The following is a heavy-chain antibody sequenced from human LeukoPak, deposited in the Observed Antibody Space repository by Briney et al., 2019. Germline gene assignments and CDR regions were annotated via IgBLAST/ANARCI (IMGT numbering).Heavy chain of an antibody. CDR1: GGTFTTYS. CDR2: IVPVLALA. J-gene: IGHJ6*02. D-gene: IGHD2-2*01. V-gene: IGHV1-69*04. CDR3: ARDQSSSSYEYYYGLDV. Sequence: GAPVKVSCKASGGTFTTYSITWVRQAPGQGLEWMGRIVPVLALANYAQNFQGRVTITADKSTNTAYMELSSLRSEDTAVYYCARDQSSSSYEYYYGLDVWGQGTTVTVSS.